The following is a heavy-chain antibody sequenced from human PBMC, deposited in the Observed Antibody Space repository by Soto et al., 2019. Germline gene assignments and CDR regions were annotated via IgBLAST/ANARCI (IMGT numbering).Heavy chain of an antibody. CDR3: ARENCRDAFDI. J-gene: IGHJ3*02. CDR2: IWYDGSNK. V-gene: IGHV3-33*01. D-gene: IGHD1-1*01. Sequence: PGGSLRLSCAASGFTFSSYGMHWVRQAPGKGLEWVAVIWYDGSNKYYADSVKGRFTISRDNSKNTLYLQMNSLRAEDTAVYYGARENCRDAFDIWGQGTMVTVSS. CDR1: GFTFSSYG.